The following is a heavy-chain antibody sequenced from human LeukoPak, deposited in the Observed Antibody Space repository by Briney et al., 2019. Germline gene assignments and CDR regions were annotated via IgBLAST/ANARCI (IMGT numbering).Heavy chain of an antibody. CDR2: ISSSSSYI. CDR1: GFTFSSYS. Sequence: GGSLRLSCAASGFTFSSYSMNWVRQAPGKGLEWVSSISSSSSYIYYADSVKGRFTISRDNSKNTLYLQMNSLRAEDTAVYYCAKDGVSYYYDSSGYPEYFQHWGQGTLVTVSS. V-gene: IGHV3-21*04. CDR3: AKDGVSYYYDSSGYPEYFQH. D-gene: IGHD3-22*01. J-gene: IGHJ1*01.